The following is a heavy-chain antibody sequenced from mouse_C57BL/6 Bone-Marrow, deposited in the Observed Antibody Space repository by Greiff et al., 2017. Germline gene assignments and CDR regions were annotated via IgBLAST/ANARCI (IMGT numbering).Heavy chain of an antibody. V-gene: IGHV3-8*01. CDR1: GYSITSDY. Sequence: EVKLLESGPGLAKPSQTLSLTCSVTGYSITSDYWNWIRKFPGNKLEYMGYISYSGSTYYNPSLKSRISITRDTSKNQYYLQLNSVTTEDTATYYCARSLPYYYGSSYVRHYAMDYWGQGTSVTVSS. CDR3: ARSLPYYYGSSYVRHYAMDY. D-gene: IGHD1-1*01. J-gene: IGHJ4*01. CDR2: ISYSGST.